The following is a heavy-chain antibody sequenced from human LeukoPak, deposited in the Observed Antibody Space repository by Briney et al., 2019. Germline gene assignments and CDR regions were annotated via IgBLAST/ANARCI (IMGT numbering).Heavy chain of an antibody. D-gene: IGHD6-13*01. CDR2: ISYDGSNK. CDR1: GFTFSSYA. Sequence: GGSLSLSCAASGFTFSSYAMHWVRQAPGKGLEWVAVISYDGSNKYYADSVKGRFTISRDNSKNTLYLQMNSLRAEDTAVYYCARARATYSSSWYYFDYWGQGTLVTVSS. J-gene: IGHJ4*02. CDR3: ARARATYSSSWYYFDY. V-gene: IGHV3-30*04.